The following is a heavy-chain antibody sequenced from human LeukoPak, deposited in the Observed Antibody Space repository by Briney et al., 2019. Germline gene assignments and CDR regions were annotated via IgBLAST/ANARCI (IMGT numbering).Heavy chain of an antibody. D-gene: IGHD3-22*01. V-gene: IGHV1-69*05. CDR1: GGTFSSYA. Sequence: SVKVSCKASGGTFSSYAISWLRQAPGQGLEWMGRIIPIFGTANYAQKFQGRVTITTYESTSTAYMELSSLRSEDTAVYYCARDLLYYYDSSGYKFDYWGQGTLVTVSS. CDR2: IIPIFGTA. CDR3: ARDLLYYYDSSGYKFDY. J-gene: IGHJ4*02.